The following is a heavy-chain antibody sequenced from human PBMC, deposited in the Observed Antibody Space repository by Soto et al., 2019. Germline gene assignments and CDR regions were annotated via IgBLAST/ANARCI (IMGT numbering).Heavy chain of an antibody. Sequence: SGTMSLTCXVYGGSFSGYYWSWIRQPPGKGLEWIGEINHSRPTNSTPSLTSRVPISVDTSTNQFSLTLSSVPAAHTAVYYCARLYSSSSYGHNWFAPSGQGTLVTVSS. CDR2: INHSRPT. V-gene: IGHV4-34*01. CDR3: ARLYSSSSYGHNWFAP. J-gene: IGHJ5*02. D-gene: IGHD6-13*01. CDR1: GGSFSGYY.